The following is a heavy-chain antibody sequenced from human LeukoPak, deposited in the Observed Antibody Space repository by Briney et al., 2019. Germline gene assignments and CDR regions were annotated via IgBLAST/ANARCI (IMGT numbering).Heavy chain of an antibody. Sequence: SETLSLTCTVSGGSIGSSSYYWGWIRQPPGKGLEWIGYIYYSGSTNYNPSLKSRVTISVDTSKNQFSLKLSSVTAADTAVYYCAREGHSSSYYMDVWGKGTTVTVSS. CDR1: GGSIGSSSYY. V-gene: IGHV4-61*01. J-gene: IGHJ6*03. CDR2: IYYSGST. CDR3: AREGHSSSYYMDV. D-gene: IGHD6-6*01.